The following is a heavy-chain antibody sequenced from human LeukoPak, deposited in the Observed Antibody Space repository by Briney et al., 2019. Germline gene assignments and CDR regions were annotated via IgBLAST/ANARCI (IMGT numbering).Heavy chain of an antibody. Sequence: ASVKVSCKASGYASTYNDINWVRQATGQGLEWMGWMNPGTANTGYSQKFQGRLAMTADTSTNTAYMELSGLTSEDTAVYYCARGRAAADWGQGTLVTVSS. CDR1: GYASTYND. CDR3: ARGRAAAD. V-gene: IGHV1-8*01. D-gene: IGHD2-15*01. J-gene: IGHJ4*02. CDR2: MNPGTANT.